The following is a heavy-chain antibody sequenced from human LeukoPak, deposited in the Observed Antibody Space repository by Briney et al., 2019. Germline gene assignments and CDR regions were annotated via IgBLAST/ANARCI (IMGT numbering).Heavy chain of an antibody. CDR1: GFTFSRSW. D-gene: IGHD6-13*01. V-gene: IGHV3-7*03. J-gene: IGHJ4*02. Sequence: PGGSLRLSCAASGFTFSRSWMSWVRQPPGKGLEWVANISPDGSTKYHMDSVKGRFTISRDNAKDSLYLEMSRLRDDGTAMYYCATGASGSWDFGGQGTLVTVSS. CDR2: ISPDGSTK. CDR3: ATGASGSWDF.